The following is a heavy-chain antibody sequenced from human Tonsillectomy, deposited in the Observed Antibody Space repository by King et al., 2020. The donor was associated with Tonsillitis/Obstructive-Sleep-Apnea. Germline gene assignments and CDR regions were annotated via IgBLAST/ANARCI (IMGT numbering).Heavy chain of an antibody. CDR2: INHSGST. Sequence: QLQQWGAGLLKPSETLSLTCAVYGGSFSGYYWSWIRQPPGKGLEWIGEINHSGSTNYNPSLKSRVTISVDTSKNQFSLKLSSVTAADTAVDYCARRSRDFWSGYQYYFDYWGQGTLVTVSS. D-gene: IGHD3-3*01. CDR3: ARRSRDFWSGYQYYFDY. J-gene: IGHJ4*02. CDR1: GGSFSGYY. V-gene: IGHV4-34*01.